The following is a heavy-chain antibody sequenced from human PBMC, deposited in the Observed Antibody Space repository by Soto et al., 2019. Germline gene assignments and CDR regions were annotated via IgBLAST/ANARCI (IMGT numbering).Heavy chain of an antibody. CDR3: ARGISTVVNSDYHYYGMAV. CDR1: GGSFSGYY. CDR2: INHSGST. J-gene: IGHJ6*02. D-gene: IGHD4-17*01. V-gene: IGHV4-34*01. Sequence: TLSLTCAVYGGSFSGYYWSWIRQPPGKGLEWIGEINHSGSTNYNPSLKSRVTISVDTSKNQFSLKLSSVTAADTAVYYCARGISTVVNSDYHYYGMAVWGQGTTVTVSS.